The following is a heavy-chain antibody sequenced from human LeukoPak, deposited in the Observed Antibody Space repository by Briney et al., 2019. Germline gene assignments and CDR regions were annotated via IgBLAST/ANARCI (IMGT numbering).Heavy chain of an antibody. V-gene: IGHV3-48*03. CDR2: ISSSGSTI. Sequence: PGGSLRLSCAASGFTFSSYEMNWVRQAPGKGLEWVSYISSSGSTIYYADSVKGRFTISRDNSKNTLYLQMSSLRAEDTAVYYCVKDTNGFDYWGQGTLVTVSS. J-gene: IGHJ4*02. CDR1: GFTFSSYE. CDR3: VKDTNGFDY.